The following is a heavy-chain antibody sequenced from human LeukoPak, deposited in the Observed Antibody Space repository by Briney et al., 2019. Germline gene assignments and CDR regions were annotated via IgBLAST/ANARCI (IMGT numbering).Heavy chain of an antibody. CDR3: ARATLSDYYFNY. CDR1: GFTFINHY. Sequence: ASVTVSCTTSGFTFINHYMHWVRQAPGQGLEWMGIINPSGGSTSYAQKFQGRVTMTRDTSTNTVYMELSSLRSEDTAVYFCARATLSDYYFNYWGQGTLVTVSS. J-gene: IGHJ4*02. V-gene: IGHV1-46*01. CDR2: INPSGGST.